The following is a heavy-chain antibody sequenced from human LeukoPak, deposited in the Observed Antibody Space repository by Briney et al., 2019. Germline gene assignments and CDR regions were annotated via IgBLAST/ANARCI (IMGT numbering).Heavy chain of an antibody. V-gene: IGHV1-69*04. J-gene: IGHJ6*02. D-gene: IGHD3-9*01. CDR1: GGTFSSYA. Sequence: GASVNVSCTASGGTFSSYAISWVRQAPGQGLEWMGRIIPILGIANYAQEFQGRLTITAEKSTSTAYMELSSLRSEDTAVYYCARVSELNYDILTGNYDYGLDVWGQGTTVTVSS. CDR2: IIPILGIA. CDR3: ARVSELNYDILTGNYDYGLDV.